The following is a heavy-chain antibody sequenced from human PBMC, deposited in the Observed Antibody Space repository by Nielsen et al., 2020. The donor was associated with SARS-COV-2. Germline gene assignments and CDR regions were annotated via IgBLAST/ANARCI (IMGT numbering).Heavy chain of an antibody. CDR1: GFTFSSYS. CDR3: ARDLGWEPNFDY. Sequence: GESLKISCAASGFTFSSYSMNWVRQAPGKGLEWVSSISSSSYIYYADSVKGRFTISRDNAKNSLYLQMNSLRAEDTAVYYCARDLGWEPNFDYWGQGTLVTVSS. V-gene: IGHV3-21*01. J-gene: IGHJ4*02. D-gene: IGHD1-26*01. CDR2: ISSSSYI.